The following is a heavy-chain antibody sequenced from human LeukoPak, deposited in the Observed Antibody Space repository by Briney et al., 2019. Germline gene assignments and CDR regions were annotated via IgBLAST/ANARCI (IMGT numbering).Heavy chain of an antibody. Sequence: GGSLGLSCAASGFTFSSYAMSWVRQAPGKGLEWVSFISPSGDRTSNADSVEGRFTISRDNTRNTLYLQMNSLRDEDTGVYYCAIMHGYYDGSGFWVQWGQGTLVTVSS. D-gene: IGHD3-22*01. J-gene: IGHJ4*02. CDR1: GFTFSSYA. CDR3: AIMHGYYDGSGFWVQ. CDR2: ISPSGDRT. V-gene: IGHV3-23*01.